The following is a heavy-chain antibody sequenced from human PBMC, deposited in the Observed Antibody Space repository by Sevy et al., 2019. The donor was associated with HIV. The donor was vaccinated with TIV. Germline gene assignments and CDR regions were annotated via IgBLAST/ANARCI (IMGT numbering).Heavy chain of an antibody. CDR3: ARGCQCSSTSCYAFDI. D-gene: IGHD2-2*01. CDR1: GYTFTSYD. Sequence: ASVKVSCKASGYTFTSYDINWVRQATGQGLEWMGWMNPNSGNTGYAQKFQGRVTMTRNTSISTAYMELSSLRSEDTAVYYCARGCQCSSTSCYAFDIWGQGTMVTVSS. CDR2: MNPNSGNT. J-gene: IGHJ3*02. V-gene: IGHV1-8*01.